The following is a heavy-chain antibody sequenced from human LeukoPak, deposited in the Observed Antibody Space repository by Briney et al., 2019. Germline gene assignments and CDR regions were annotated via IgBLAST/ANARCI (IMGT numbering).Heavy chain of an antibody. CDR2: TRTITYTGAT. J-gene: IGHJ4*02. CDR3: SRNPHPHCSGVHWACDS. V-gene: IGHV3-49*03. D-gene: IGHD6-19*01. Sequence: SLRLSCTTSGFTFGDYGMSWFRQAPGKGLEWVSFTRTITYTGATDYAASVRGRFGISRDDSESIAYLQMNSLKTEDTGVYYCSRNPHPHCSGVHWACDSWGQGTLVAV. CDR1: GFTFGDYG.